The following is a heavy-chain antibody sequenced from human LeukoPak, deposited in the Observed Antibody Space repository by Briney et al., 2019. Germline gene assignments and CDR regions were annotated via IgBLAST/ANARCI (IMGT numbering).Heavy chain of an antibody. Sequence: ASVKVSCKASGYIFTAYVIHWVRQAPGQGLEWMGRINPSGGATHFAQKFQGRVTLSRDTSISSAYMEMSALTFDDTAKYYCAIEYVTWTAFDLWGQGTTITVSS. CDR2: INPSGGAT. CDR1: GYIFTAYV. D-gene: IGHD3-10*02. J-gene: IGHJ3*01. V-gene: IGHV1-2*06. CDR3: AIEYVTWTAFDL.